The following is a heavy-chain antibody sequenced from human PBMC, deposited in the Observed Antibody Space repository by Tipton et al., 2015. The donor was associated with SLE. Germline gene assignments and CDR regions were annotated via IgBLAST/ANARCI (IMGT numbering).Heavy chain of an antibody. Sequence: TLSLTCTVSGGSISGTHYYWSWIRQPAGKGLEWIGRLYTSGSTNYNPSLKSRVTISVDTSKNQFSLKLSSVTAADTAVYYCARQPLVSGSHGHFQHWGQGTLVTVSS. CDR3: ARQPLVSGSHGHFQH. V-gene: IGHV4-61*02. CDR1: GGSISGTHYY. J-gene: IGHJ1*01. D-gene: IGHD1-26*01. CDR2: LYTSGST.